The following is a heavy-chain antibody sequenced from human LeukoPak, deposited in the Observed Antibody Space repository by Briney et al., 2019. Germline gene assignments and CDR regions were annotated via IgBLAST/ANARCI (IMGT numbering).Heavy chain of an antibody. CDR2: INPNSGGT. CDR1: GYTFTGYY. D-gene: IGHD6-13*01. CDR3: ARVATAAAAGTKINYFDY. J-gene: IGHJ4*02. Sequence: ASVKVSCKASGYTFTGYYMHWVRQAPGQGLKWMGWINPNSGGTNYAQKFQGRVTMTRDTSISTAYMELSRLRSDDTAVYYCARVATAAAAGTKINYFDYWGQGTLVTVSS. V-gene: IGHV1-2*02.